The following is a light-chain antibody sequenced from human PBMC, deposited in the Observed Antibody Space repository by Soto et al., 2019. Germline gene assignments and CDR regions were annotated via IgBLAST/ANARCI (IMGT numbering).Light chain of an antibody. CDR3: SSYAGSNNFWV. CDR1: SSDVGGYNY. Sequence: QSALTQPPSASGSPGQSVTISCTGTSSDVGGYNYVSWYQQHPGKAPKLMIYEVSKRPSGVPDRFSGSKSGNTASLTVSGLQAEDEADYYGSSYAGSNNFWVFGGGTKVTVL. CDR2: EVS. V-gene: IGLV2-8*01. J-gene: IGLJ3*02.